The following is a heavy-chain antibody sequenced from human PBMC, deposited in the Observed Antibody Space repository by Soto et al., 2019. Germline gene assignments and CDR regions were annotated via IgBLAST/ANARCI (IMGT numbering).Heavy chain of an antibody. J-gene: IGHJ4*02. V-gene: IGHV4-39*01. D-gene: IGHD6-19*01. Sequence: SETLSLTCTVSGDSISSSRYYWGWIRQPPGKGLEWIGSIYYSGSTYYNPSLKSRVTISVDTSKNQFSLKLSSVTATDTAVYYCARPDGGGWWYFDYWGQGTMVTVSS. CDR3: ARPDGGGWWYFDY. CDR2: IYYSGST. CDR1: GDSISSSRYY.